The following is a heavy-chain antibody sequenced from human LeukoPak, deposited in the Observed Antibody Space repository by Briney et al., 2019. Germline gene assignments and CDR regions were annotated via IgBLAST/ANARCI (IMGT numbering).Heavy chain of an antibody. CDR1: GYTFTGYY. V-gene: IGHV1-2*02. CDR2: INPNSGGT. CDR3: ARASEGTIFFDP. J-gene: IGHJ5*02. D-gene: IGHD3-9*01. Sequence: ASVKVSCKASGYTFTGYYMHWVRQAPGQGLEWMGWINPNSGGTNYAQKFQGRVTMTRDTSISTAYMELSRLRSDGTAVYYCARASEGTIFFDPWGQGTLVTVSS.